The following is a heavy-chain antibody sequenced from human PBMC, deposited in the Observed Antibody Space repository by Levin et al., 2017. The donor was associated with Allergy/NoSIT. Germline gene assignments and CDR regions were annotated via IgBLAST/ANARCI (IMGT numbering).Heavy chain of an antibody. CDR2: IYPGDSDT. CDR3: ARRGTRDYYCNMDG. D-gene: IGHD1-1*01. J-gene: IGHJ6*03. CDR1: GYSFTSYW. Sequence: GGSLRLSCQGSGYSFTSYWIGWVRQMPGKGLEWMGIIYPGDSDTRYSPSFQGQVTISADKSISTAYLQWSSLKASDTAIYYCARRGTRDYYCNMDGWGKGATVTVSS. V-gene: IGHV5-51*01.